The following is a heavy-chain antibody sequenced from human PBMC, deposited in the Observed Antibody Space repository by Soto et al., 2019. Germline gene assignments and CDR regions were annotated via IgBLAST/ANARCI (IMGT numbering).Heavy chain of an antibody. CDR3: ARDGVGWSPYWYFDL. CDR1: GYTFTGYY. V-gene: IGHV1-2*02. Sequence: QVQLVQSGAELKKPGASVKVSCEASGYTFTGYYMYWVRQAPGQGLEWMGWINPNSGGTNYAQKFQGRVTMTRDTSISTAYLELSRLRSDDTAVYYCARDGVGWSPYWYFDLWGRGTLVTVSS. CDR2: INPNSGGT. D-gene: IGHD6-19*01. J-gene: IGHJ2*01.